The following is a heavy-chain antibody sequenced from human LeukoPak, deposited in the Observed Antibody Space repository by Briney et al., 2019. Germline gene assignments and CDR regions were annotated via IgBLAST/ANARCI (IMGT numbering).Heavy chain of an antibody. CDR3: ARASGAAAGLSGY. J-gene: IGHJ4*02. CDR1: GFTFSSYA. D-gene: IGHD6-13*01. CDR2: ISYDGSNK. Sequence: GGSLRLSCAASGFTFSSYAMHWVRQAPGKGLEWVAVISYDGSNKYYADSVEGRFTISRDNSKNTLYLQMNSLRAEDTAVYYCARASGAAAGLSGYWGQGTLVTVSS. V-gene: IGHV3-30-3*01.